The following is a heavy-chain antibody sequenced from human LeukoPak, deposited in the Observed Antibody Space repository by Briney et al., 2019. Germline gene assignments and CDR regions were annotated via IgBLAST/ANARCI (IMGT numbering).Heavy chain of an antibody. CDR3: ARADWELPNDY. V-gene: IGHV4-59*01. Sequence: SETLSLTCTVSGGSISSYYWSWIRQPPGKGLEWIGYIYYSGSTNYNPSLKSRVTISVDTSKNQFSLKLSSVTAADTAVYYCARADWELPNDYWGQGTLVTVSS. J-gene: IGHJ4*02. CDR2: IYYSGST. CDR1: GGSISSYY. D-gene: IGHD1-26*01.